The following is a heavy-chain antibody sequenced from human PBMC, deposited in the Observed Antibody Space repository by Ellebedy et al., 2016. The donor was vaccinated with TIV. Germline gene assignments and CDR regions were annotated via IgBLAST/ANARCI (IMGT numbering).Heavy chain of an antibody. CDR1: GFIFRDYG. D-gene: IGHD4-17*01. Sequence: GESLKISCAASGFIFRDYGLHWVRQAPGEGLEWVAFIPYDGTHKYYSESVRVRFTISSDDSKNTRYLQMNSLIGEDTAMYYCAKEQLYGEIDYWGQGTQVTVSS. V-gene: IGHV3-30*02. CDR3: AKEQLYGEIDY. J-gene: IGHJ4*02. CDR2: IPYDGTHK.